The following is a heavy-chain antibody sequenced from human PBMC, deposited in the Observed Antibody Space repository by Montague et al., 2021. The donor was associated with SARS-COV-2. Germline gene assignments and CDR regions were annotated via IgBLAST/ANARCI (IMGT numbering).Heavy chain of an antibody. CDR1: GGSISSDGYY. CDR2: IYYSGST. CDR3: ARSESPSYSSSPFDY. Sequence: TLSLTCIVSGGSISSDGYYWSWIRPHPGKGLEWIGYIYYSGSTYYNPSLKSRLSISLDTSKNHFSLRLSSVTAADTAVYYCARSESPSYSSSPFDYWGQGTLVTVSS. J-gene: IGHJ4*02. V-gene: IGHV4-31*03. D-gene: IGHD6-13*01.